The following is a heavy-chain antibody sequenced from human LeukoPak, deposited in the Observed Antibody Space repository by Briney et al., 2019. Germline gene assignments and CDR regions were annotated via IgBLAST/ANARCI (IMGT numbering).Heavy chain of an antibody. CDR2: INPNSGGT. V-gene: IGHV1-2*02. D-gene: IGHD6-19*01. Sequence: GASVKVSCKASGYTFTGYYMHWVRQAPGQGLEWMGWINPNSGGTNYAQKFQGRVTMTRDTSISTAYMELRSLRSDDTAVYYCARDQLSVAGDNWFDPWGQGTLVTVSS. J-gene: IGHJ5*02. CDR3: ARDQLSVAGDNWFDP. CDR1: GYTFTGYY.